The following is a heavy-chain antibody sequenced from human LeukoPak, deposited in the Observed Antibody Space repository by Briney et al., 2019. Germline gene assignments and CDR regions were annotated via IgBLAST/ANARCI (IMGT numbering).Heavy chain of an antibody. J-gene: IGHJ5*02. D-gene: IGHD6-13*01. V-gene: IGHV4-59*01. CDR3: ARDSRSSNWYTNWFDP. Sequence: SETLSLTCTVSGGSISSYYWTWIRQPPGKGLEWIGYIYYSGSTNYNPSLKSRVTISVDTSKNQFSLKLNSVTAADTAVYYCARDSRSSNWYTNWFDPWGQGTLVTVSS. CDR1: GGSISSYY. CDR2: IYYSGST.